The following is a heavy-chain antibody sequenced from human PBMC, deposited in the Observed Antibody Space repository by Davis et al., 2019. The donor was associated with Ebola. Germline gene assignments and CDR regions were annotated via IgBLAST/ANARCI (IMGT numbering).Heavy chain of an antibody. CDR1: GDSISSSNW. CDR2: IFHSGST. Sequence: GSLRLSCAVSGDSISSSNWWSWVRQPPGKGLEWIGEIFHSGSTNYNPSLKSRVTISVDKGKNQFSLKLNSVTAADTAVYYCARDYYDSSGYLYYFDSWGQGTLVTVSS. D-gene: IGHD3-22*01. CDR3: ARDYYDSSGYLYYFDS. J-gene: IGHJ4*02. V-gene: IGHV4-4*02.